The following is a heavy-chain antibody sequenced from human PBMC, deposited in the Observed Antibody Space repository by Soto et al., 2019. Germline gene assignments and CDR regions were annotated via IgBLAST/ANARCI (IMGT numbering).Heavy chain of an antibody. D-gene: IGHD1-20*01. CDR3: ARSHNWRLGQN. Sequence: QVQLVQSGAEVKKPGASVKVSCKASGYTFTNYYMHWVRQAPGQGLEWMGIIDPSGGSTSYAQKFQGRVTMTRDTSTSTVYMEVSSLRSEDTAVYYCARSHNWRLGQNWGQVTLVTVSS. V-gene: IGHV1-46*01. CDR2: IDPSGGST. J-gene: IGHJ4*02. CDR1: GYTFTNYY.